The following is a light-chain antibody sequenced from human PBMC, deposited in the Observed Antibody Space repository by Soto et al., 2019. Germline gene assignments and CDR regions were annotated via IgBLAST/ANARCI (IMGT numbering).Light chain of an antibody. CDR1: SSNIGSNS. J-gene: IGLJ3*02. V-gene: IGLV1-47*01. CDR2: RSN. Sequence: QSVLTQPPSTSGTPGQRVTISCSGSSSNIGSNSVFWYQQLPGTAPKLLIQRSNERPSVVPDRFSGSKSGTSASLAISGLRSEDEADYYCAVWDDSLSGRVFGGGTKLTVL. CDR3: AVWDDSLSGRV.